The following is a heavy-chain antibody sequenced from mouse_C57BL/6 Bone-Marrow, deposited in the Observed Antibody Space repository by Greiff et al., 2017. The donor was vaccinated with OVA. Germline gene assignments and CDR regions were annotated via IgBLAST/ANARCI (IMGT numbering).Heavy chain of an antibody. D-gene: IGHD2-4*01. CDR3: ARDYDYDVDYYAMDY. CDR1: GFTFSDFY. CDR2: SRNKANDYTT. V-gene: IGHV7-1*01. Sequence: EVQLVESGGGLVQSGRSLRLSCATSGFTFSDFYMEWVRQAPGKGLEWIAASRNKANDYTTEYSASVKGRFIVSRDTSQSILYLQMNALRAEDTAIYYCARDYDYDVDYYAMDYWGQGTSVTVSS. J-gene: IGHJ4*01.